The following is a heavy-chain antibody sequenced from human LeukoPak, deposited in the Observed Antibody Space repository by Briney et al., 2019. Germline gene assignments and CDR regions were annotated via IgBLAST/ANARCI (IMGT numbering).Heavy chain of an antibody. Sequence: GASVKVSCKASGYTFTSYGISWVRQAPGQGLEWMGWISAYNGNTNYAQKLQGRVTMTTDTSTNTAYMELRSLRSDDTAVYYCARDDPDYDILTGYYFDYWGQGTLVTVSS. CDR2: ISAYNGNT. J-gene: IGHJ4*02. V-gene: IGHV1-18*01. D-gene: IGHD3-9*01. CDR1: GYTFTSYG. CDR3: ARDDPDYDILTGYYFDY.